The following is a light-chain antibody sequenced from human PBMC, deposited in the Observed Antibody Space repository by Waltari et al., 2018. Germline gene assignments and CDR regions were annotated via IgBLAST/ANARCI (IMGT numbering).Light chain of an antibody. CDR1: QSVSTN. CDR2: GAS. V-gene: IGKV3D-15*01. J-gene: IGKJ1*01. CDR3: QQYTHWPQT. Sequence: EILITQSPATLSLSPGGRATLSCRASQSVSTNLAWYQQKPGQSPRLLIYGASTRASGIPARFSGSGSGTEFTLAITSLQSEDLAVYYCQQYTHWPQTFGQGTLVEIK.